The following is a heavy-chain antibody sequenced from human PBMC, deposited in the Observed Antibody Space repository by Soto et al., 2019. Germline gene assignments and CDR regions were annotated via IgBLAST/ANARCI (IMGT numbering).Heavy chain of an antibody. CDR1: GFTFSSYA. J-gene: IGHJ4*02. CDR2: ISSNGGST. V-gene: IGHV3-64*01. CDR3: ATEHDRSGWYTY. Sequence: GGSLRLSCAASGFTFSSYAMHWVGQAPGKGLEYVAAISSNGGSTYYANSVEGRFTISRDNSKNTLYLQMDSLRTEVMGVYYCATEHDRSGWYTYWGQGTLVTVSS. D-gene: IGHD6-19*01.